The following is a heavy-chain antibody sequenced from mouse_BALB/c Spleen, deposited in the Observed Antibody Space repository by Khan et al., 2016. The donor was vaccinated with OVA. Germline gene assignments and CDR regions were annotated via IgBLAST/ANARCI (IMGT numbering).Heavy chain of an antibody. V-gene: IGHV1-63*02. J-gene: IGHJ2*01. D-gene: IGHD3-1*01. Sequence: QVQLKESGAELVRPGTSVKMSCKAAGYTFNNYWIGWVKQRPGHGLEWIGDTYPGGGYTNYNEKFKDKATLTADTSSSTAYMQLSGLTSEDSDIYYCARRGAARATGDYFDYWGQGTTLTVSS. CDR1: GYTFNNYW. CDR2: TYPGGGYT. CDR3: ARRGAARATGDYFDY.